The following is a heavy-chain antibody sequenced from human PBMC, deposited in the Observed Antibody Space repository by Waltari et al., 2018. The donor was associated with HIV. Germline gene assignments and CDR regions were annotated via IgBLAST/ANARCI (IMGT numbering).Heavy chain of an antibody. Sequence: EVQLVESGGGLVKPGGSLRVSCAASGFTFGNAWMSWVRQAPGKGLEWVGRIKRKTDGGTTVYAAPVKGRFTISRDDSKNKLYLQMNSLKTEDTAVYYCTTDPSPTSNFDYWGQGTLVTVSS. V-gene: IGHV3-15*01. CDR1: GFTFGNAW. CDR2: IKRKTDGGTT. CDR3: TTDPSPTSNFDY. J-gene: IGHJ4*02.